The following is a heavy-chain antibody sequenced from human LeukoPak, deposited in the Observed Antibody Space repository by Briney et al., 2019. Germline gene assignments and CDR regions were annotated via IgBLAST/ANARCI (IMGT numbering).Heavy chain of an antibody. CDR2: IRDSDSST. D-gene: IGHD3-22*01. CDR1: GFTFSSYA. CDR3: AKDIAYYYDSSGYYYTNAFDI. V-gene: IGHV3-23*01. J-gene: IGHJ3*02. Sequence: GSLRLSCAASGFTFSSYAMSWVRQAPEKGLEWVSAIRDSDSSTYYADSVKGRFTISRDNSKNTLYLQMNSLRVQDTAVYYCAKDIAYYYDSSGYYYTNAFDIWGQGTMVTVSS.